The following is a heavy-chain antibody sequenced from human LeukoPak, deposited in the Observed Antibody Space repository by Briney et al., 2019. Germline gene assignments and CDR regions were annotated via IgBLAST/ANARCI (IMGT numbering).Heavy chain of an antibody. CDR1: GGTFSSYA. CDR2: IIPIFGIA. Sequence: ASVKVSCKASGGTFSSYAISWVRQAPGQGLEWMGRIIPIFGIANYAQKFQGRVTITADKSTSTAYMELSSLRSEDTAVYYCARAAAAVSLDSWGQGTLVTVSS. V-gene: IGHV1-69*04. D-gene: IGHD2-8*01. J-gene: IGHJ4*02. CDR3: ARAAAAVSLDS.